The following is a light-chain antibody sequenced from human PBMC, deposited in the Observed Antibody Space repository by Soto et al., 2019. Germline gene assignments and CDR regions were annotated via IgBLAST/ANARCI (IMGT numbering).Light chain of an antibody. V-gene: IGKV1-5*01. CDR1: QSITIW. CDR3: QQFHSFPIT. Sequence: GDRVTITCRASQSITIWLVWYQQKPGKAPKLLIYDASTLESGVPSRFSGSGSGTEFTLTISSLQPDDFATYYCQQFHSFPITFGQGTRLEIK. J-gene: IGKJ5*01. CDR2: DAS.